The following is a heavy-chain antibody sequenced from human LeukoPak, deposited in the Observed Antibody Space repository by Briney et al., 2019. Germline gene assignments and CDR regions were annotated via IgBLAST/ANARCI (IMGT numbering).Heavy chain of an antibody. D-gene: IGHD3-22*01. Sequence: GGSLRLSCAASGVTFSDYYMSWIRQAPGKGLEWVSYTSSSGSTIYYADSVKGRVTISRDNAKNSLYLQMTTLRAEDTAVYYCARDRGYYYDSSGYWYFDLWGRGTLVTVSS. J-gene: IGHJ2*01. CDR2: TSSSGSTI. V-gene: IGHV3-11*01. CDR3: ARDRGYYYDSSGYWYFDL. CDR1: GVTFSDYY.